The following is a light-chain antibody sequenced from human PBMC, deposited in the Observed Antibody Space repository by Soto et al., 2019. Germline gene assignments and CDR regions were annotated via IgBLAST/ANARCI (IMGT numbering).Light chain of an antibody. CDR3: QXYGSSPSVT. Sequence: EIVLTQFPGTLSLSPGERATLSCRASQSVYSNYLAWYQQKPGQAPRLLIYGASSRATGIPDRFSGSGSGTXXXXXXXXXEXEXFAVYYCQXYGSSPSVTFGGGTKVEIK. CDR1: QSVYSNY. J-gene: IGKJ4*01. CDR2: GAS. V-gene: IGKV3-20*01.